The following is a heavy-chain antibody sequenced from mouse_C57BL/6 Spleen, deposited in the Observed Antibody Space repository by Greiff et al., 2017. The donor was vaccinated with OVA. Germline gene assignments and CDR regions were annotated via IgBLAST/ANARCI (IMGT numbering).Heavy chain of an antibody. Sequence: EVKLMESGPELVKPGASVKMSCKASGYTFTDYNMHWVKQSHGKSLEWIGYINPNNGGTSYNQKFKGKATLTVNKSSSTAYMELRSLTSEDSAVYYCARSGSYLSDYWGQGTTLTVSS. CDR3: ARSGSYLSDY. CDR2: INPNNGGT. D-gene: IGHD3-1*01. CDR1: GYTFTDYN. V-gene: IGHV1-22*01. J-gene: IGHJ2*01.